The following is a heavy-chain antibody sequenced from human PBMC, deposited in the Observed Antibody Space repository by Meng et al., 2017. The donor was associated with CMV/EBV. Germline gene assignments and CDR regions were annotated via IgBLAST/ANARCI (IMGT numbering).Heavy chain of an antibody. CDR3: TTAGYYYDSSGYLYFDY. V-gene: IGHV3-15*01. CDR1: GFTFSDYY. J-gene: IGHJ4*02. D-gene: IGHD3-22*01. Sequence: LSLTCAASGFTFSDYYMNWVRQAPGKGLEWVGRIKSKTDGGTTDYAAPVKGRFTISRDDSKNTLYLQMNSLKTEDTAVYYCTTAGYYYDSSGYLYFDYWGQGTLVTVSS. CDR2: IKSKTDGGTT.